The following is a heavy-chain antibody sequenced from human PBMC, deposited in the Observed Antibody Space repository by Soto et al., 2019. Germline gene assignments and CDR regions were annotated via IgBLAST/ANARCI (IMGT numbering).Heavy chain of an antibody. CDR2: INPNTGGT. Sequence: ASVKVSSKASGYTFTGYYIYWVRQAPGQGLEWMGWINPNTGGTNYAPKFQGWVSMTRDTSINTAYMELRLKSDDTAIYYCVRDPGLVRAYRSGWNFDHWG. D-gene: IGHD6-19*01. J-gene: IGHJ4*01. CDR3: VRDPGLVRAYRSGWNFDH. V-gene: IGHV1-2*04. CDR1: GYTFTGYY.